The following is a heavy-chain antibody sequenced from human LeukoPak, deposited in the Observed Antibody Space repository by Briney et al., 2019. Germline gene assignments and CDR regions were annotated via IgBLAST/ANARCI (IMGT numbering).Heavy chain of an antibody. Sequence: SETLPLTCTVSGGSISSSSYYCGWIRQPPGEGLEWIGSIYYSGSTYYNPSLKSRVTISVDTSKNQFSLKLSSVTAADTAVYYCARRASAMVRGVIISWGQGTLVTVSS. J-gene: IGHJ4*02. CDR3: ARRASAMVRGVIIS. CDR1: GGSISSSSYY. V-gene: IGHV4-39*01. D-gene: IGHD3-10*01. CDR2: IYYSGST.